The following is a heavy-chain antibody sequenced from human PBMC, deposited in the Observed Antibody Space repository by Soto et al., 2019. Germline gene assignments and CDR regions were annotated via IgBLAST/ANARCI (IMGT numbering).Heavy chain of an antibody. V-gene: IGHV5-51*01. Sequence: GESLKISCKGSGYSFTSYWIGCVRQMPGKGLEVMGIIYPSDSDTRYSPSFQGQVTISADKSISAAYMQWSSLKASDTAMYYCARPFDSSGWSDNWGQGTLVTVSS. D-gene: IGHD6-19*01. CDR2: IYPSDSDT. J-gene: IGHJ5*02. CDR3: ARPFDSSGWSDN. CDR1: GYSFTSYW.